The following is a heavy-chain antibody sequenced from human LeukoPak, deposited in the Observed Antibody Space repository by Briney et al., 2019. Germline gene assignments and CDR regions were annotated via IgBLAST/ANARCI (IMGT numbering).Heavy chain of an antibody. CDR2: IYYSGGT. CDR1: GGSISSGGYY. V-gene: IGHV4-31*03. CDR3: ARGNYDFWSGYYDPPDY. Sequence: SSETLSLTCTVSGGSISSGGYYWSWIRQHPGKGLEWIGYIYYSGGTYYNPSLKSRVTISVDTSKNQFSLKLSSVTAADTAVYYCARGNYDFWSGYYDPPDYWGQGTLVTVSS. J-gene: IGHJ4*02. D-gene: IGHD3-3*01.